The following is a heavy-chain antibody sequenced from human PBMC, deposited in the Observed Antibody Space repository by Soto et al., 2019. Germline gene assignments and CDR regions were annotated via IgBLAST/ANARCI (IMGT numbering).Heavy chain of an antibody. D-gene: IGHD4-4*01. CDR3: ARDGYTVTPNYYYGMDV. V-gene: IGHV4-59*01. Sequence: QVQLQESGPGLVKPSETLSLTCTVSGGSISSYYWSWIRQPPGKGLEWIGYIYYSGSTNYNPSLKSRVTISVDTSKNQCSLKLSSVTAAETAVYYCARDGYTVTPNYYYGMDVWGQGTTVTVSS. J-gene: IGHJ6*02. CDR2: IYYSGST. CDR1: GGSISSYY.